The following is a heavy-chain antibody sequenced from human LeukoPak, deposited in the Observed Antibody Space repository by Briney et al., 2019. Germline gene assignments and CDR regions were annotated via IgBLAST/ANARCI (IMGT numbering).Heavy chain of an antibody. D-gene: IGHD2-8*01. CDR3: AKDRCSNGIGCYYYYMDV. CDR2: IQYDGSNE. CDR1: GFTLSSYA. V-gene: IGHV3-30*02. J-gene: IGHJ6*03. Sequence: PGGSVRLSCAGSGFTLSSYAMSWVRQAPGKGLEWVAYIQYDGSNEQYADSVKGRFSISRDSSKNILYLQMNSLRAEDTAVYYCAKDRCSNGIGCYYYYMDVWGKGTTVTISS.